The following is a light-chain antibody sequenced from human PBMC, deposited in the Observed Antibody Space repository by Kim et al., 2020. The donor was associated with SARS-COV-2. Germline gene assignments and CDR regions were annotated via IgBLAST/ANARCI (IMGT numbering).Light chain of an antibody. V-gene: IGLV4-69*01. CDR1: SGHRTYP. Sequence: SVNPPRTRSSGHRTYPTPWHQQLQEKGPRCLMKLTIDGGHTKGGGIPHRFSGSGSGAERYLTISRLLSEDEADYYWQTWGTGIRVFGGGTQLTVL. CDR2: LTIDGGH. CDR3: QTWGTGIRV. J-gene: IGLJ3*02.